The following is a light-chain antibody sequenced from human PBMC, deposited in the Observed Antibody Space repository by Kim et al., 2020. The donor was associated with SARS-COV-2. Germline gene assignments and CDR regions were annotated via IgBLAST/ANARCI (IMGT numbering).Light chain of an antibody. CDR3: QQYYDLPLT. V-gene: IGKV1-33*01. J-gene: IGKJ4*01. Sequence: ASVGDRVTITCQASQDITDSLNWYRQEAGRAPKFLIYDVSNLEAGVPSRFSGSGSGTHFSFTISSLQPEDIGTYYCQQYYDLPLTFGGGTKVDIK. CDR2: DVS. CDR1: QDITDS.